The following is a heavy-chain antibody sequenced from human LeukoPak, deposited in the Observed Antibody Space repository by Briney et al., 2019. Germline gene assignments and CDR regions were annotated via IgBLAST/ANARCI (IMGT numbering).Heavy chain of an antibody. J-gene: IGHJ4*02. CDR2: IKQDGSEK. CDR1: GFTFSSYW. CDR3: ARGLFGDY. D-gene: IGHD3-10*02. V-gene: IGHV3-7*01. Sequence: QPGGSLRLSCAAPGFTFSSYWMHWVRQAPGKGLEWVANIKQDGSEKYYVDSVKGRFTISRDNAKNSLYLQMNSLRAEDTAVYYCARGLFGDYWGQGTLVTVSS.